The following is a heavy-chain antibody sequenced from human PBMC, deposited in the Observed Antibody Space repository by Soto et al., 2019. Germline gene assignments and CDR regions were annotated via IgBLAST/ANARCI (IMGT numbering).Heavy chain of an antibody. D-gene: IGHD2-2*01. J-gene: IGHJ4*02. Sequence: GGSLRLSCTVSGFAFNNYGIIWVRQAPGKGLEWVSSISKSDYTYYSDSVKGRFTISRDNAKNSVSLQMNTLRVEDTAVYYCAREDSIIIPAVSDFWGQGTLVTVSS. CDR3: AREDSIIIPAVSDF. V-gene: IGHV3-21*01. CDR2: ISKSDYT. CDR1: GFAFNNYG.